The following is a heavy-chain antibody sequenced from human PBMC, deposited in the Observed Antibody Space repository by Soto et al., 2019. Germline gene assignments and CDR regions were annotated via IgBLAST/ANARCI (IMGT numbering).Heavy chain of an antibody. CDR2: IWYDGSNK. V-gene: IGHV3-33*01. D-gene: IGHD3-3*01. CDR1: GFTFSSYG. Sequence: GGSLRLSCAASGFTFSSYGMHWVRQAPGKGLEWVAVIWYDGSNKYYADSVKGRFTISRDNSKNTLYLQMNSLRAEDTAVYYCARDGSITIFGVVMNIYGMDVWGQGTTVTVSS. J-gene: IGHJ6*02. CDR3: ARDGSITIFGVVMNIYGMDV.